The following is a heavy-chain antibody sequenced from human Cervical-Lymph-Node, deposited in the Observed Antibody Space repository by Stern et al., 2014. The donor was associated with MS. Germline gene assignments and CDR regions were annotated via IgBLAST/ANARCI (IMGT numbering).Heavy chain of an antibody. CDR2: ISYDGSNK. CDR1: GFTFSSYG. J-gene: IGHJ6*02. V-gene: IGHV3-30*18. Sequence: VQLVESGGGVVQPGRSLRLSCAASGFTFSSYGMHWVRQAPGKGLEWVAVISYDGSNKYYADSVKGRFTISRDNSKNTLYLQMNSLRAEDTAVYYCAKGGLMVCAIRGMDVWGQGTTVTVSS. CDR3: AKGGLMVCAIRGMDV. D-gene: IGHD2-8*01.